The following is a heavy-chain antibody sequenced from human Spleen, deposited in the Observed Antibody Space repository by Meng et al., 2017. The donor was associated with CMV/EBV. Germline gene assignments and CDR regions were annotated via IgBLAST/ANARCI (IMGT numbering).Heavy chain of an antibody. D-gene: IGHD6-13*01. Sequence: ASVKVSCKAFGYSFTSYYIHWVRQAPGQGLEWMGRLHPNSGGTKYAQKFQGRVTMTRDTSITTAYMELMSLTFDDTAVYYCARVIAAAGTAPFDYWGQGTLVTVSS. V-gene: IGHV1-2*02. CDR2: LHPNSGGT. J-gene: IGHJ4*02. CDR1: GYSFTSYY. CDR3: ARVIAAAGTAPFDY.